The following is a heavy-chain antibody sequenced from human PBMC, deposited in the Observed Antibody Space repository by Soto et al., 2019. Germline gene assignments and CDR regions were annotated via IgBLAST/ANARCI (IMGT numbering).Heavy chain of an antibody. V-gene: IGHV5-51*01. CDR3: AASIFYYGMDV. CDR1: GYTFTNYW. Sequence: GASLKISCKGSGYTFTNYWIGWVRQMPGKGLEWMGIIYPGDSDTKYNPSFQGQVTISADKSITTTYLRWTSLKASDTAIYYCAASIFYYGMDVWGQGTTVTGSS. CDR2: IYPGDSDT. J-gene: IGHJ6*02.